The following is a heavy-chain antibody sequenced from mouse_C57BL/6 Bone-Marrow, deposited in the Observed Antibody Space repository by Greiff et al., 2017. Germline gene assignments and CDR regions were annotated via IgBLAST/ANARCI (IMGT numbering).Heavy chain of an antibody. CDR2: IYPRDGST. J-gene: IGHJ1*03. V-gene: IGHV1-85*01. Sequence: QVQLQQSGPELVKPGASVKLSCKASGYTFTSYAINWVKQRPGQGLEWIGRIYPRDGSTKYNEKFKGKATLTVDTSSSTAYMELHSLTSEDSAVYFCARDYGSSYWYFDVWGTGTTVTVSS. CDR1: GYTFTSYA. CDR3: ARDYGSSYWYFDV. D-gene: IGHD1-1*01.